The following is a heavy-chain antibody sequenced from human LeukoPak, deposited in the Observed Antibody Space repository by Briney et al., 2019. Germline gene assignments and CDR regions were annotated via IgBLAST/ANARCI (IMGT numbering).Heavy chain of an antibody. CDR2: ISAYNGNT. J-gene: IGHJ4*02. CDR1: GYTFTGYY. Sequence: ASVKVSCKASGYTFTGYYMHWVRQAPGQGLEWMGWISAYNGNTNYAQKLQGRVTMTTDTSTSTAYMELRSLRSDDTAVYYCARGGNDILTRVAFDYWGQGTLVTVSS. CDR3: ARGGNDILTRVAFDY. V-gene: IGHV1-18*04. D-gene: IGHD3-9*01.